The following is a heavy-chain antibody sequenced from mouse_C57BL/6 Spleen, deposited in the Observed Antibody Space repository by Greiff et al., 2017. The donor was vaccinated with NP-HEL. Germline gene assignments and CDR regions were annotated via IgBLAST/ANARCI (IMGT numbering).Heavy chain of an antibody. V-gene: IGHV1-26*01. D-gene: IGHD2-4*01. CDR1: GYTFTDYY. CDR2: INPNNGGT. J-gene: IGHJ2*01. CDR3: ARHYDYDGGYYFDY. Sequence: VQLQQSGPELVKPGASVKISCKASGYTFTDYYMNWVKQSHGKSLEWIGDINPNNGGTSYNQKFKGKATLTVDKSSSTAYMELRSLTSEDSAVYYCARHYDYDGGYYFDYWGQGTTLTVSS.